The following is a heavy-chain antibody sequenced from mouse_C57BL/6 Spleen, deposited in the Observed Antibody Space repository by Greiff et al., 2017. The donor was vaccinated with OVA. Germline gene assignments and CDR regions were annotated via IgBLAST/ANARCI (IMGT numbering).Heavy chain of an antibody. D-gene: IGHD1-1*01. Sequence: EVQLQQSGPELVKPGASVKISCKASGYTFTDYYMNWVKQSHGKSLEWIGDINPNNGGTSYNQKFKGKATLTVDKSSSTAYMELRSLTSEDSAVYYCARSLITTVPAYWGQGTLVTVSA. V-gene: IGHV1-26*01. CDR3: ARSLITTVPAY. CDR2: INPNNGGT. CDR1: GYTFTDYY. J-gene: IGHJ3*01.